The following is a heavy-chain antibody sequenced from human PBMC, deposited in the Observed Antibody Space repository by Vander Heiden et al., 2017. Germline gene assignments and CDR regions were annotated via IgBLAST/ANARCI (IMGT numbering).Heavy chain of an antibody. Sequence: EVQLVESGGGLVKPGGSLRLSCAASGFTFSDYSMNWVRQAPGKGLEWVSSISSSSDYIYHADSVRGRFTISGDNAKNSLFLQMNSLRAEDTAVYYCATDADYDTYWGQGTLVTVSS. J-gene: IGHJ4*02. CDR2: ISSSSDYI. D-gene: IGHD4-17*01. CDR1: GFTFSDYS. V-gene: IGHV3-21*01. CDR3: ATDADYDTY.